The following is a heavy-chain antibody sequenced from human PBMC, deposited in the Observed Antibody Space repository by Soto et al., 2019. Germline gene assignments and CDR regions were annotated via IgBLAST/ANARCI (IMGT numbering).Heavy chain of an antibody. J-gene: IGHJ6*02. V-gene: IGHV1-18*01. CDR1: GYTFTSYG. Sequence: QVQLVQSGAEVKKPGASVKVSCKASGYTFTSYGISWVRQAPGQGLEWMGWISTYNGNTNYAQKPQGRVTITTDTSTSTAYMELRGLRSDATAVYYCARGGRYDILTGSLYGMDVWGQGTTVTVSS. CDR3: ARGGRYDILTGSLYGMDV. CDR2: ISTYNGNT. D-gene: IGHD3-9*01.